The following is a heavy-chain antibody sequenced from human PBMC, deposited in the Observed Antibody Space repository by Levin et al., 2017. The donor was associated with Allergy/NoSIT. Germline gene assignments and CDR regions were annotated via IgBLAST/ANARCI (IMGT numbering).Heavy chain of an antibody. CDR2: LNPNTGGT. D-gene: IGHD6-13*01. CDR3: ARETIAAPPYNWFDT. CDR1: GFTFTIYD. V-gene: IGHV1-2*06. Sequence: GGSLRLSCKASGFTFTIYDIHWVRQAPGQGLEWVGRLNPNTGGTDSAQKFMGRVTMTRDTSTTTAFMELTRLRPDDTAIYYCARETIAAPPYNWFDTWGQGALVTVSS. J-gene: IGHJ5*02.